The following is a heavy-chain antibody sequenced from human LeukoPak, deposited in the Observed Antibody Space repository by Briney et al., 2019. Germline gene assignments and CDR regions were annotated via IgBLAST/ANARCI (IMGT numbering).Heavy chain of an antibody. D-gene: IGHD1-26*01. CDR3: ARGLGGSYYYYYGMDV. CDR2: IYTSGST. J-gene: IGHJ6*02. CDR1: GGSISSGSYY. Sequence: SETLSLTCTASGGSISSGSYYWSWIRQPAGQGLEWIGRIYTSGSTNYNPSLKRRVTISVDTSKNQFSLKLSSVTAADTAVYYCARGLGGSYYYYYGMDVWGQGTTVTVSS. V-gene: IGHV4-61*02.